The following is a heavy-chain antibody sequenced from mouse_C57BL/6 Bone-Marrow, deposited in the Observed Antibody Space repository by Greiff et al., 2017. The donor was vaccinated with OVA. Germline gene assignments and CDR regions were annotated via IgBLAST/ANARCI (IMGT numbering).Heavy chain of an antibody. CDR3: ARSSSYDDYDGSSWFAY. J-gene: IGHJ3*01. D-gene: IGHD2-4*01. CDR2: IFPGSGST. V-gene: IGHV1-75*01. CDR1: GYTFTDYY. Sequence: QVQLQQSGPELVKPGASVKISCKASGYTFTDYYINWVKQRPGQGLEWIGWIFPGSGSTYYNEKFKGKATLTVDTSSSTAYMLLSSLTSEDSAVYFCARSSSYDDYDGSSWFAYWGQGTLVTVSA.